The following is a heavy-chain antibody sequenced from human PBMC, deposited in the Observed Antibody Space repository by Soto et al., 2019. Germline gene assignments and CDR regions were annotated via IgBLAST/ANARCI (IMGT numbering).Heavy chain of an antibody. V-gene: IGHV2-5*01. CDR3: ARRGAARRLWYFDL. CDR1: GFSLSTSGVG. J-gene: IGHJ2*01. D-gene: IGHD6-6*01. Sequence: QGTLKESGPTLVKPTQTLTLTCSFSGFSLSTSGVGVGWIRQSPGKALEWLALIYWSGDEHYRPSLKSRLSIIKDTSKNHVVLIMTDMDPVDTATYYCARRGAARRLWYFDLWGRGTLVTVSS. CDR2: IYWSGDE.